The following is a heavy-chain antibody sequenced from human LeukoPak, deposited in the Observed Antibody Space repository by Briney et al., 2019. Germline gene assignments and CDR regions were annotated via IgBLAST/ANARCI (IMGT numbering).Heavy chain of an antibody. CDR2: INHSGST. CDR1: GGSFSGYY. Sequence: SETLSLTCAVYGGSFSGYYWSWSRQPPGQGLEWLGEINHSGSTNYNPSLTRRVTISVDTSKNQFSLKLSSVTAADTAVYYCAREGYYERSWYFDLWGRGTLVTVSS. CDR3: AREGYYERSWYFDL. D-gene: IGHD3-22*01. V-gene: IGHV4-34*01. J-gene: IGHJ2*01.